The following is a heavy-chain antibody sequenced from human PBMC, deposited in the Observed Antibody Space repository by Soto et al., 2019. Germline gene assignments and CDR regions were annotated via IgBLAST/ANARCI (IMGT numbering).Heavy chain of an antibody. D-gene: IGHD4-17*01. CDR3: VATYGEYLAY. V-gene: IGHV5-51*01. CDR1: GYKFTTYW. CDR2: IYPDDSDS. J-gene: IGHJ4*02. Sequence: VESLKISCKGSGYKFTTYWIGWVRQMPGKGLEWMAIIYPDDSDSRYSPSFQGQVTISADKSISTAYLQWSSLKASDTAIDYCVATYGEYLAYWGKGTLVTVSS.